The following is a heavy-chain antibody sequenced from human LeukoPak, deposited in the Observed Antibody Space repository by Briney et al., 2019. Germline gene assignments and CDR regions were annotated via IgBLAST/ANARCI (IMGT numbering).Heavy chain of an antibody. V-gene: IGHV4-4*07. D-gene: IGHD3-16*01. CDR2: IYSSGTT. CDR3: VTVGEIWSNGGYFDS. Sequence: PSETLSLTCTVAGGSITGHYWSWIRQPAGKGLEWLGRIYSSGTTAYNASLTSRLTMSVDASKSQLSLRLNSVTAADTAVYYCVTVGEIWSNGGYFDSWGQGNLVTVSS. CDR1: GGSITGHY. J-gene: IGHJ4*01.